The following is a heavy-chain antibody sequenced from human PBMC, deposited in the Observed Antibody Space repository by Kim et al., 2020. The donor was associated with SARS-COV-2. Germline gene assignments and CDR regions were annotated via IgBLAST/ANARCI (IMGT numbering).Heavy chain of an antibody. CDR3: ATAPGADY. CDR2: NGNP. V-gene: IGHV1-3*01. Sequence: NGNPQYSQQVRGRVTTTRDTSANTAYLELSSLRSEDTAVYYCATAPGADYWGQGTLVTVSS. J-gene: IGHJ4*02.